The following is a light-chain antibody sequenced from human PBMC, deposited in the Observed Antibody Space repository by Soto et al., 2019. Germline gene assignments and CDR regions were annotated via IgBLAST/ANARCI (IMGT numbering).Light chain of an antibody. Sequence: EIVLTQSPGTLSLSPGERATLSYRASQSVSSSYLAWYQQKPGQAPRLLIYGALSRATGIPDRFSGSGSGTDFTLTISRLEPEDFAVYYCQQYGSSPWTFGQGTKVEIK. CDR1: QSVSSSY. J-gene: IGKJ1*01. CDR2: GAL. CDR3: QQYGSSPWT. V-gene: IGKV3-20*01.